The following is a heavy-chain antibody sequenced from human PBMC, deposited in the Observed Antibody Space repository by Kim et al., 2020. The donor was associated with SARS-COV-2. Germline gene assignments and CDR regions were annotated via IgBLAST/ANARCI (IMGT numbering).Heavy chain of an antibody. V-gene: IGHV1-3*01. J-gene: IGHJ6*02. D-gene: IGHD1-26*01. Sequence: YSQKCQGRVTITRETSASTAYMELSSLRSEDTAVYYCAGRGWAYYYGMDVWCQGTTVTVSS. CDR3: AGRGWAYYYGMDV.